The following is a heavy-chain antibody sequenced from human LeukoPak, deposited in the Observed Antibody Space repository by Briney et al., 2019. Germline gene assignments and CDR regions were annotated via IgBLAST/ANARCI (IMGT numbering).Heavy chain of an antibody. CDR1: GFTFSTYG. D-gene: IGHD3-22*01. V-gene: IGHV3-30*18. J-gene: IGHJ4*02. Sequence: GGSLRLSCAASGFTFSTYGMHWVRQAPGKGLEWVAVISYDGSNKYYADSVKGRFTISRDNSKNTLYLQMNSLRAEDTAVYYCAKSGYHGSSGYNWGQGTLVTVSS. CDR2: ISYDGSNK. CDR3: AKSGYHGSSGYN.